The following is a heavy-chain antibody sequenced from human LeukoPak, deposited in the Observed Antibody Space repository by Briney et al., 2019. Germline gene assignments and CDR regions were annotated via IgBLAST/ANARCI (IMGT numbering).Heavy chain of an antibody. V-gene: IGHV3-23*01. D-gene: IGHD3-22*01. J-gene: IGHJ4*02. Sequence: GGSLRLSWAASGFTCSSDAMSWVRQAPGKGLEWGSAISGRGGSTYYADSVKGRFTISRDNSKDTLYLQINSLRAEDTAVYSCAKIEGRDSSGYYSVSYPEAHYAYWGQGTLVTVSS. CDR1: GFTCSSDA. CDR2: ISGRGGST. CDR3: AKIEGRDSSGYYSVSYPEAHYAY.